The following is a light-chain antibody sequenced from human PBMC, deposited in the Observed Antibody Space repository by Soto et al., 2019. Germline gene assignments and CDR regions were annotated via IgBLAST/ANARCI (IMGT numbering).Light chain of an antibody. Sequence: IQMTQSPSSVSASVGDTVTLSCQTSHGVSGWLAWYQQKPGKDHTLLIYTVSNLQSGVPSRFSGSGSGTDFSLTITNLQPEDCATYFCQQGKTFPFTFGPGTKVEVK. CDR1: HGVSGW. J-gene: IGKJ3*01. V-gene: IGKV1-12*01. CDR2: TVS. CDR3: QQGKTFPFT.